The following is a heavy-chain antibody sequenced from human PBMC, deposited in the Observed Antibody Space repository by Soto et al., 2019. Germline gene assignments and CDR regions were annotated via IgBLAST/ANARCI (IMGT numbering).Heavy chain of an antibody. CDR2: IYYSGST. Sequence: PSEALSVNCAVTGCSISSYYWNWIRQPPGKGLEWIGYIYYSGSTNYNPSLKSRVTISVDTSKNQFSLKLSSVTAADTAVYYCARARNPDSSSWYGCYFDYWGQGTLVTVSS. CDR1: GCSISSYY. J-gene: IGHJ4*02. CDR3: ARARNPDSSSWYGCYFDY. V-gene: IGHV4-59*01. D-gene: IGHD6-13*01.